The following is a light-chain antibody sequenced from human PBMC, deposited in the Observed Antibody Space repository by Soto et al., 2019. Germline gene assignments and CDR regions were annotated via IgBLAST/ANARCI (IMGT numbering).Light chain of an antibody. Sequence: QSVLTQPASVSGSPGQSITISCTGTSSDVGGYDYVSWYQQHPGKAPKLMIYDVTNRPSGVSNRFSGSKSGNTASLTISGLQAEDEADYFCSSFTRSTTYVFGTGTKVTV. CDR1: SSDVGGYDY. CDR3: SSFTRSTTYV. CDR2: DVT. V-gene: IGLV2-14*01. J-gene: IGLJ1*01.